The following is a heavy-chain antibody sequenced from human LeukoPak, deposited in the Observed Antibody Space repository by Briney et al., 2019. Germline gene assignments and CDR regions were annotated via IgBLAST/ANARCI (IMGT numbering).Heavy chain of an antibody. Sequence: SVKVSCKASGFTFTSSAVQWVRQARGQRLEWIGWIVVGSGNTIYAQKFQERVTITRDMATSTAYMELSSLRSEDTAVYYCAAAKGDDSGTYYQGWFDPWGQGTLVTVSS. CDR2: IVVGSGNT. D-gene: IGHD3-22*01. V-gene: IGHV1-58*01. J-gene: IGHJ5*02. CDR3: AAAKGDDSGTYYQGWFDP. CDR1: GFTFTSSA.